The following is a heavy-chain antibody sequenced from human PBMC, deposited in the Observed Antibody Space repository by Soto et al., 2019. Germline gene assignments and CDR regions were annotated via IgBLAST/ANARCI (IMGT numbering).Heavy chain of an antibody. CDR1: GYTFTGYY. CDR2: INPKSGGT. V-gene: IGHV1-2*02. D-gene: IGHD3-22*01. CDR3: ATPGGPDSGGYYYFDY. Sequence: QVHLEQSGADVQKPGASVKVSCKASGYTFTGYYIHWVRQAPGQGPEWMGWINPKSGGTHFAQKFPGRVTMTTDTTINTAYMELNTLRSDDTAMYFCATPGGPDSGGYYYFDYWGQGTLITVSS. J-gene: IGHJ4*02.